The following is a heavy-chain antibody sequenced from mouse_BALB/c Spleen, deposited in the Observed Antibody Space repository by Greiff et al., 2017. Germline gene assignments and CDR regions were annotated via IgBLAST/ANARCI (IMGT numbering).Heavy chain of an antibody. Sequence: DVKLVESGPGLVKPSQSLSLTCTVTGYSITSDYAWNWIRQFPGNKLEWMGYISYSGSTSYNPSLKSRISITRDTSKNQFFLQLNSVTTEDTATYYCARLIRRYFDVWGAGTTVTVSS. J-gene: IGHJ1*01. V-gene: IGHV3-2*02. CDR2: ISYSGST. D-gene: IGHD2-4*01. CDR1: GYSITSDYA. CDR3: ARLIRRYFDV.